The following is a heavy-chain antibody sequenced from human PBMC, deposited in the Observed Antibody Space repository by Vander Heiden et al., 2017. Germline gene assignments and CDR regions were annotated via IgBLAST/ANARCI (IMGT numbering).Heavy chain of an antibody. Sequence: QVQLVQSGAEVKKPGSSAKVSCKASGVTFSSYAISWVRQAPGRGLEWMGGIIPIFGTANYAQKFQGRVTMTADESTSTAYMELSSLRSEDTAVYYCARESTQTYYYDSSGYADAFDIWGQGTMVTVSS. CDR1: GVTFSSYA. J-gene: IGHJ3*02. D-gene: IGHD3-22*01. CDR2: IIPIFGTA. V-gene: IGHV1-69*01. CDR3: ARESTQTYYYDSSGYADAFDI.